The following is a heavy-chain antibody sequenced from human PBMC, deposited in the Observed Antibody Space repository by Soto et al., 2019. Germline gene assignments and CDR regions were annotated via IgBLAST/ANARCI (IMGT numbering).Heavy chain of an antibody. CDR2: IIPILNSP. V-gene: IGHV1-69*01. Sequence: QVQLVQSGAEVKKPGSSVKVSCKASGGTFGSYAITWVRRAPRQGLEWLGGIIPILNSPAYAQKFQARVVITADEITNTSYMELNSLRFDYTAVYYCAREAPCCTSATCPKFYDMDVWGQGTTVTVAS. CDR1: GGTFGSYA. J-gene: IGHJ6*02. D-gene: IGHD1-26*01. CDR3: AREAPCCTSATCPKFYDMDV.